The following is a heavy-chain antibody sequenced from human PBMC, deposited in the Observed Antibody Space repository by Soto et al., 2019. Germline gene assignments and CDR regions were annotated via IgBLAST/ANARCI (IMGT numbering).Heavy chain of an antibody. CDR3: ARRYGGNFDY. D-gene: IGHD1-26*01. CDR1: GGSISSSDYY. V-gene: IGHV4-39*07. J-gene: IGHJ4*02. Sequence: SETLSLTCTVSGGSISSSDYYWGWIRQPPGKGLEWIGNIYYSGSANYNPSLKSRVTISVDTSKNQFSLKLTSVTVADTAVYYCARRYGGNFDYWGQGTLVTVSS. CDR2: IYYSGSA.